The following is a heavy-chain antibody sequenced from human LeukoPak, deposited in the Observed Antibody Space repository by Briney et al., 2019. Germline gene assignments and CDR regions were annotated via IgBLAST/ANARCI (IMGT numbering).Heavy chain of an antibody. V-gene: IGHV1-18*01. J-gene: IGHJ3*02. CDR2: ISAYNGNT. CDR1: GYTFTSYG. Sequence: ASVKVSCKASGYTFTSYGISWVRQAPGQGLEWMGWISAYNGNTNYAQKLQGRVTMTTDTSTSTAYMELRSLRSDDTAVYYCARDVFEGFGERVIDAFDIWGQGTMVTVSS. CDR3: ARDVFEGFGERVIDAFDI. D-gene: IGHD3-10*01.